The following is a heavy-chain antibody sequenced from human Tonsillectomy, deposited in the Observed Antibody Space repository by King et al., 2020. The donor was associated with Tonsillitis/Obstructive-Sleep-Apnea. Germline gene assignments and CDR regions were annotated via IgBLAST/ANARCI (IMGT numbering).Heavy chain of an antibody. D-gene: IGHD2-2*01. CDR1: GGTFSSYA. CDR2: IIPIFGAA. J-gene: IGHJ4*02. CDR3: ARLEGYCSSTNCYGVDY. Sequence: VQLVQSGAEVKKPGSSVKVSCKASGGTFSSYAISWVRQAPGQGLECMGGIIPIFGAANYAQNFQGKVTLTADDPTSTAYMELSSLRSEDTAVYYCARLEGYCSSTNCYGVDYWGQGTLVTVSS. V-gene: IGHV1-69*01.